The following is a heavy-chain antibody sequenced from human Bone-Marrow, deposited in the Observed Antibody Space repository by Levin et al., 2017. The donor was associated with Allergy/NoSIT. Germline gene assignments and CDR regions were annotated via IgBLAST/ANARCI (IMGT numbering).Heavy chain of an antibody. CDR1: KFTVSGST. D-gene: IGHD2-2*01. V-gene: IGHV3-73*01. Sequence: GGSLRLSCAASKFTVSGSTVHWVRQAPGKGLEWVGRIRSKANSYAPVYGASVKGRFTISRDDSKNTAYLQRNSLKPEDTAVYYCTRVEKVGGTDYYYCMDVWGQGTTVTVSS. J-gene: IGHJ6*01. CDR3: TRVEKVGGTDYYYCMDV. CDR2: IRSKANSYAP.